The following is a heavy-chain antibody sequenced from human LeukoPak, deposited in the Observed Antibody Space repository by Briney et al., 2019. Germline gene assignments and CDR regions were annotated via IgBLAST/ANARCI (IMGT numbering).Heavy chain of an antibody. V-gene: IGHV1-69*05. Sequence: SVKVSCKASRGTFSSYAISWVRQAPGQGLEWMGGIIPIFGTANYAQKFQGRVTITTDESTSTAYMELSSLRSEDTAVYYCARDYAPYDSSGYYLPAYWGQGTLVTVSS. CDR3: ARDYAPYDSSGYYLPAY. J-gene: IGHJ4*02. CDR1: RGTFSSYA. D-gene: IGHD3-22*01. CDR2: IIPIFGTA.